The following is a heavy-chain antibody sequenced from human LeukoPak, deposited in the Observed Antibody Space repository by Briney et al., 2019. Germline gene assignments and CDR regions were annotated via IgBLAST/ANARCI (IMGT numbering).Heavy chain of an antibody. D-gene: IGHD2-2*01. J-gene: IGHJ4*01. CDR3: ARSTRKYQLPYYFDY. CDR1: GGSISSGGYS. V-gene: IGHV4-30-4*07. Sequence: SQTLSLTCAVSGGSISSGGYSWSWIRQPPGKGLEWIGYIYYSGSTNYNPSLKSRVTISVDTSKNQFSLKLRSVTAADTAVYYCARSTRKYQLPYYFDYWGQGTLVTGSS. CDR2: IYYSGST.